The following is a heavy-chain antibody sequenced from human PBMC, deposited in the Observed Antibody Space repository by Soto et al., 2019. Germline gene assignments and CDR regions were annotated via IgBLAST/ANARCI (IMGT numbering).Heavy chain of an antibody. CDR1: GGSISSGGYY. CDR2: IYYSGRT. CDR3: ARTPYILTGYDYYYYYYMDV. V-gene: IGHV4-31*03. Sequence: QVQLQESGPGLVKPSQTLSLTCTVSGGSISSGGYYWSWIRQHPGKGLEWIGYIYYSGRTYYNPSLKSRVNISVDTSKNQFSLKLSSVTAADTAVYYCARTPYILTGYDYYYYYYMDVWGKGTTVTVSS. J-gene: IGHJ6*03. D-gene: IGHD3-9*01.